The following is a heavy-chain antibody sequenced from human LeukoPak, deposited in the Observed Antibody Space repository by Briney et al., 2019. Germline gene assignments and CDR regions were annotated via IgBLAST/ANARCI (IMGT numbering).Heavy chain of an antibody. Sequence: SETLSLTCAVYGGSFSSYYWSWIRQPAGKGLEWIGRIYTSGSTNYNPSLKSRVTMSVDTSKNQFSLKLSSVTAADTAVYYCARGGDFWSGYYRHFDYWGQGTLVTVSS. V-gene: IGHV4-59*10. CDR2: IYTSGST. J-gene: IGHJ4*02. CDR1: GGSFSSYY. CDR3: ARGGDFWSGYYRHFDY. D-gene: IGHD3-3*01.